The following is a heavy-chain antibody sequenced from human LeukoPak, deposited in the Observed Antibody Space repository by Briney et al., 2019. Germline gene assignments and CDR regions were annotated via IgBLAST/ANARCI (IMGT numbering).Heavy chain of an antibody. CDR1: EFPISTSD. CDR3: TRAQDLYDSGDHGCFDP. CDR2: IRIRGDLI. V-gene: IGHV3-48*03. J-gene: IGHJ5*02. Sequence: GGSLRLSCSAASEFPISTSDMNWVRQAPAKGLEWISYIRIRGDLIYYAKSVKGRFSIYRDNATNSLFLKMNSLRVEDMAIYYCTRAQDLYDSGDHGCFDPWGQGALVTVSS. D-gene: IGHD4-17*01.